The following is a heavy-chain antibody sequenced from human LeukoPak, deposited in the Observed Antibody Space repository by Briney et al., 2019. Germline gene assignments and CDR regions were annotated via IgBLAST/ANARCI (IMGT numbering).Heavy chain of an antibody. CDR3: ARDHLVVPGGYEDHYYGMDV. CDR1: GYTFTAYY. V-gene: IGHV1-2*02. J-gene: IGHJ6*02. CDR2: INPNSGGT. D-gene: IGHD2-2*01. Sequence: ASVKVSCKASGYTFTAYYMHWVRQAPGHGLEWMGWINPNSGGTNYAQKFQGRVTMTRDTSISTANMELSRLRSDDTAVYYCARDHLVVPGGYEDHYYGMDVWGQGTTVTVSS.